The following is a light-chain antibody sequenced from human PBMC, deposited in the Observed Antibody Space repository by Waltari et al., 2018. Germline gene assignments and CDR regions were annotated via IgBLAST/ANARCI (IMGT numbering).Light chain of an antibody. V-gene: IGKV1-5*01. Sequence: DIQLTQSPSTLSASVGDRVTITCRASQSLNSLLAWYQQKPGEAPRLLIYETFTLQSGVPSRFSGSGYGTEYFLTISSLQPDDFATYYCQQLNIYPHTFGQGTKLEI. J-gene: IGKJ2*01. CDR2: ETF. CDR3: QQLNIYPHT. CDR1: QSLNSL.